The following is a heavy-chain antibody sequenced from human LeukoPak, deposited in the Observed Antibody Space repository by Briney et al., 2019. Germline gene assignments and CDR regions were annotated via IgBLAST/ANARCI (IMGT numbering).Heavy chain of an antibody. V-gene: IGHV4-59*01. CDR1: GGSISSYY. J-gene: IGHJ5*02. CDR3: ARARGVGAYSYGHVWFDP. D-gene: IGHD5-18*01. CDR2: IYYSGST. Sequence: SETLSLTCTVSGGSISSYYWSWIRQPPGKGLEWIGYIYYSGSTNYNPSLKSRVTISVDTSKNQFSLKLSSVTAADTAVYYCARARGVGAYSYGHVWFDPWGQGTLVTVSS.